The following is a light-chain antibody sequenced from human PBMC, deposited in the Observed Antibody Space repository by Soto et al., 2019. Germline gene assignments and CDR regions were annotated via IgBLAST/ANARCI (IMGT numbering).Light chain of an antibody. CDR3: QQTNSFPHT. CDR2: AAS. J-gene: IGKJ2*01. Sequence: DIQMTQSPSSVSASEGDRVTISCRASQGITRWLAWYQQKPGEAPKLLIYAASALQTGVPSRFSGSGSGTRFTLTISNLQPEDFATSYCQQTNSFPHTFGQGTKVEIK. CDR1: QGITRW. V-gene: IGKV1-12*01.